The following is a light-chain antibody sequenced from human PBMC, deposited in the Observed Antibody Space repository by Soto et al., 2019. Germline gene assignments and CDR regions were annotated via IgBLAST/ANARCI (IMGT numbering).Light chain of an antibody. J-gene: IGKJ1*01. CDR1: QSFSSY. Sequence: DIVLTQSPGTLSLSPGERATLSCRASQSFSSYLAWYQQKPGQAPRLLIYGASNRATDIPDRFSGSGSGTDFTLTISRLEPEEFAMYYCQQYGSSPWTFGQGTKVEIK. V-gene: IGKV3-20*01. CDR2: GAS. CDR3: QQYGSSPWT.